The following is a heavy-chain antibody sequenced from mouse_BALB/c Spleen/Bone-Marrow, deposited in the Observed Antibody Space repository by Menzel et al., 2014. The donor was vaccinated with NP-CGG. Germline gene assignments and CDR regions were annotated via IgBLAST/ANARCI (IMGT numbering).Heavy chain of an antibody. Sequence: EVHLVESGGGLVKPGGSLKLPCAASGFTFSSYAMSWVRQTPEKRLEWVASISSGGSTYYPDSVKGRFTISRDNARNILYLQMSSLRSEDTAMYYCARGGLRYFDVWGAGTTVTVSS. D-gene: IGHD3-2*02. J-gene: IGHJ1*01. CDR1: GFTFSSYA. CDR2: ISSGGST. V-gene: IGHV5-6-5*01. CDR3: ARGGLRYFDV.